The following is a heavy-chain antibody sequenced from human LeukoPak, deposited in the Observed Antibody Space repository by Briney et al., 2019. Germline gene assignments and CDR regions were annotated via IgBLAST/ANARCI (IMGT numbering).Heavy chain of an antibody. Sequence: GGSLRLSCAASGFTFSDYYMTWIRQALGQGLEWISYISSSGVTTYYADSVKGRFTISRDNAKNSLSLFMNSLRAEDTAVYYCASSLNTVMVSPYYFEYWGQGTLVTVSA. V-gene: IGHV3-11*04. CDR2: ISSSGVTT. CDR3: ASSLNTVMVSPYYFEY. J-gene: IGHJ4*02. CDR1: GFTFSDYY. D-gene: IGHD5-18*01.